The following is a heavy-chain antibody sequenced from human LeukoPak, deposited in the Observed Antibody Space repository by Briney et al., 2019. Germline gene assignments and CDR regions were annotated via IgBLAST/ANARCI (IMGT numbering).Heavy chain of an antibody. D-gene: IGHD3-22*01. CDR1: GFTFSDYY. CDR3: EKNFDSTGYPCDY. Sequence: GGSLRLSCAASGFTFSDYYMSWIRQAPGKGLEWVSYISSRSSNTNYADSVKGRFTISRDNAKNSLYLQMNSLRADDTAVYYCEKNFDSTGYPCDYWGQGTLVTVSS. J-gene: IGHJ4*02. CDR2: ISSRSSNT. V-gene: IGHV3-11*03.